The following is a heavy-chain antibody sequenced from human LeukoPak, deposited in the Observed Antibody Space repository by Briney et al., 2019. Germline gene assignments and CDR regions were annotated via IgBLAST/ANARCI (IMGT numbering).Heavy chain of an antibody. D-gene: IGHD6-13*01. J-gene: IGHJ4*02. CDR3: ARFIAAPYYFDY. CDR2: ISSSRSYI. CDR1: GFTFSSYS. Sequence: GSLRLSCAASGFTFSSYSMNWVRQAPGKGLEWVSFISSSRSYIYYADSVKGRFTISRDNAKNSLYLQTNSLRAEDTAVYYCARFIAAPYYFDYWGRGTLVTVSS. V-gene: IGHV3-21*01.